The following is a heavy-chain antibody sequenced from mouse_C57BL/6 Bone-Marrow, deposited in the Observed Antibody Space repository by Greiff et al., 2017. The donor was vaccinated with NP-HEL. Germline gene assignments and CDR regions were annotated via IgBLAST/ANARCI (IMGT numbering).Heavy chain of an antibody. V-gene: IGHV14-2*01. CDR2: IDPEDGET. CDR1: GFNIKDYY. CDR3: ARVLYYGNRYFDV. J-gene: IGHJ1*03. D-gene: IGHD1-1*01. Sequence: VQLQQSGAELVKPGASVKLSCTASGFNIKDYYMHWVKQRTEQGLEWIGRIDPEDGETKYAPTFQGKATITADTSSNTAYLQLSSLTSEDTAVYYCARVLYYGNRYFDVWGTGTTVTVSS.